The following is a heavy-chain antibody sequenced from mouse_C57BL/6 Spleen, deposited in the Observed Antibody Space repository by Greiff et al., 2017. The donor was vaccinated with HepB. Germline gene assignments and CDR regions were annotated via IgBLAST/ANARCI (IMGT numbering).Heavy chain of an antibody. Sequence: EVKLMESGGGLVKPGGSLKLSCAASGFTFSDYGMHWVRQAPEKGLEWVAYISSGSSTIYYADTVKGRFTISRDNAKNTLFLQMTSLRSEDTAMYYCARDYGSPMDYWGQGTSVTVSS. V-gene: IGHV5-17*01. CDR1: GFTFSDYG. D-gene: IGHD1-1*01. CDR2: ISSGSSTI. CDR3: ARDYGSPMDY. J-gene: IGHJ4*01.